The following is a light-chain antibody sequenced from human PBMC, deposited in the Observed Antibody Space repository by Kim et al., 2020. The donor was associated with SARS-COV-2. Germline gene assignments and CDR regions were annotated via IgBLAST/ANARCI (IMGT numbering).Light chain of an antibody. J-gene: IGLJ3*02. Sequence: QLVLTQSSSASASLGSSVKLTCTLSSGHSNYVIGWHQQQSGKAPRYLMKVEDSGGYNRGAGVPDRFSGSSSGADRYLTISNLQSEDEADYYCETWDSNIWVFGGGTKLTVL. CDR2: VEDSGGY. CDR1: SGHSNYV. V-gene: IGLV4-60*03. CDR3: ETWDSNIWV.